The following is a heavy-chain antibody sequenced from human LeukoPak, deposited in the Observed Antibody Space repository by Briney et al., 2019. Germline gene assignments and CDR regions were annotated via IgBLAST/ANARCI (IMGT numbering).Heavy chain of an antibody. V-gene: IGHV3-66*04. Sequence: GGSLRLSCAASGFTVSSNYMSWVRQAPGKGLEWVSVIYSGGSTYYADSVKGRFTISRDNSKNTLYLQMNSLRAADTAVYYCARHAVAAAGLKYNWFDPWGQGTLVTVSS. CDR1: GFTVSSNY. CDR3: ARHAVAAAGLKYNWFDP. J-gene: IGHJ5*02. CDR2: IYSGGST. D-gene: IGHD6-13*01.